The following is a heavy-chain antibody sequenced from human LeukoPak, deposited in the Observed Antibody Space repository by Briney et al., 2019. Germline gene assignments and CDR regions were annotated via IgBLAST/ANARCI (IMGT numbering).Heavy chain of an antibody. CDR1: GFTFSSYW. CDR3: ARDPLTVYNYYMDV. V-gene: IGHV3-7*01. D-gene: IGHD3-9*01. CDR2: IKQDGSEK. Sequence: GGSLRLSCAPSGFTFSSYWMSWVRQAPGKGLEWVAKIKQDGSEKYYVDSVKGRFTISRDNAKNSLYLQMNSLRAEDTAVYYCARDPLTVYNYYMDVWGKGTTVTVSS. J-gene: IGHJ6*03.